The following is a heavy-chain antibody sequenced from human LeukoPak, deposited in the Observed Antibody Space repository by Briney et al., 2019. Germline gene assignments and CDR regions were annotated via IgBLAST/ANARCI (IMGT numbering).Heavy chain of an antibody. V-gene: IGHV4-39*07. CDR3: ARALKSSRPFTFFDY. J-gene: IGHJ4*02. D-gene: IGHD3-16*01. CDR2: IYYSGST. Sequence: PSETLTLTCTVSGGSISSSSYYWGWIRQPPGKGLEWIGSIYYSGSTYYNPSLKSRVTISVDTSKNQFSLKLSSVTAADTAVYYCARALKSSRPFTFFDYWGRGTLVTVSS. CDR1: GGSISSSSYY.